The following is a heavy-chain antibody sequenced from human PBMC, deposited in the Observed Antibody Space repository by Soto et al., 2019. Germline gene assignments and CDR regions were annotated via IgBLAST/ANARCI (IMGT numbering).Heavy chain of an antibody. D-gene: IGHD3-22*01. V-gene: IGHV1-3*01. J-gene: IGHJ4*02. CDR1: GYTFTDYP. Sequence: ASVKVSCKSSGYTFTDYPIHWVRQAPGQSLEWMGWINAGDGNTQYSQKFQGRITITRDTSASTAYMEVSSLRSEDTALYYCARGPAGYYDSIGYFPYYFDYWGQGTLVTVSS. CDR3: ARGPAGYYDSIGYFPYYFDY. CDR2: INAGDGNT.